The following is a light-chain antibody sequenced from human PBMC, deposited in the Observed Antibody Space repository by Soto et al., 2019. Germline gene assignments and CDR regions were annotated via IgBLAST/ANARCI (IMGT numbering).Light chain of an antibody. CDR1: QSVSGW. CDR3: QHYNSYPWT. J-gene: IGKJ1*01. Sequence: TQSPGTLSASVGDTFTVTCRASQSVSGWLAWYQQKPGEAPKLLIYDASALPRGVPARFSGSGSGTEFTLTISSLQPDDFATYYCQHYNSYPWTFGQGTTVDIK. V-gene: IGKV1-5*01. CDR2: DAS.